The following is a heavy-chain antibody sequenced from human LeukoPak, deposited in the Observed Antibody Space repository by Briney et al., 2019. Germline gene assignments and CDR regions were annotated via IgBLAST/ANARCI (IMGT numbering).Heavy chain of an antibody. CDR3: ARELLDDAFDI. CDR2: INPSCGST. D-gene: IGHD1-1*01. CDR1: GYTFTSYY. V-gene: IGHV1-46*01. Sequence: ASVEVSCKASGYTFTSYYMHWVRQAPGQGLEWMGIINPSCGSTSYAQKFQGRVTMTRDTSTSTVYMELSSLRSEDTAVYYCARELLDDAFDIWGQGTMVTVSS. J-gene: IGHJ3*02.